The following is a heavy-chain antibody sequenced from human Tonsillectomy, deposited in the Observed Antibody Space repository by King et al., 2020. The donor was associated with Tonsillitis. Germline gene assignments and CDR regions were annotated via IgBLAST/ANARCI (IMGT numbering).Heavy chain of an antibody. V-gene: IGHV4-34*01. D-gene: IGHD2-15*01. J-gene: IGHJ4*03. CDR1: GGSFSGYY. CDR2: INHSGST. Sequence: VQLQQWGAGLLKPSETLSLTCAVYGGSFSGYYWSWIRQPPGKGLEWIGEINHSGSTNYNPSLKSRVTISVDTSKNQFSLKLSTVTAADTAVYYCARGRGGYCSGGSGYSLAVAVCYFDYWGQGTLVTVSS. CDR3: ARGRGGYCSGGSGYSLAVAVCYFDY.